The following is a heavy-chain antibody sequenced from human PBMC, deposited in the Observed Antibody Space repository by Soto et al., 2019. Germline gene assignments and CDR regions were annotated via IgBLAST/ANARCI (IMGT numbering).Heavy chain of an antibody. V-gene: IGHV4-39*01. Sequence: QLQLQESGPGLVKASETLSLTCTVSGGSISSSTYFWGWIRQPPGKGLEWIGSIDYSVTTYYNTSLRTRATITVDTSKNQSSLMLTSVTAADTAVYYCARHGDNSGSYSEYFQPWGQGTLVTVSS. D-gene: IGHD1-26*01. CDR3: ARHGDNSGSYSEYFQP. CDR2: IDYSVTT. J-gene: IGHJ1*01. CDR1: GGSISSSTYF.